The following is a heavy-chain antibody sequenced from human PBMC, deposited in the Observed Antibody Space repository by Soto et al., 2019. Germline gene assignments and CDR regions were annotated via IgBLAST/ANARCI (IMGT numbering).Heavy chain of an antibody. J-gene: IGHJ3*02. CDR1: GFTFDNYA. Sequence: EVQLLESGGDLVQPGGSLRLSCAATGFTFDNYAMTWVRQAPGKGLEWVSTIHISGSRTQYAVSVKERFTISRDDSRNRLYLQMDSLRAEDTALYYCARDAPDSMTPDAYDIWGQGTMVTVSS. V-gene: IGHV3-23*05. CDR2: IHISGSRT. CDR3: ARDAPDSMTPDAYDI.